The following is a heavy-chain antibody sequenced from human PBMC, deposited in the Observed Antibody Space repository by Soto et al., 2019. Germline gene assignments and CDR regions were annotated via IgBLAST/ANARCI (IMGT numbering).Heavy chain of an antibody. CDR1: GFIFISDA. J-gene: IGHJ3*02. CDR3: EKLLVAQDAFEI. D-gene: IGHD2-15*01. Sequence: GGSLRLSCAASGFIFISDAMSWVRQAPGKGLEWVSAISGSGGSTYYADSVKGRFTISRDNSKNTLYLQMNSLRAEDTAVYYCEKLLVAQDAFEIWGQGTMVTVSS. CDR2: ISGSGGST. V-gene: IGHV3-23*01.